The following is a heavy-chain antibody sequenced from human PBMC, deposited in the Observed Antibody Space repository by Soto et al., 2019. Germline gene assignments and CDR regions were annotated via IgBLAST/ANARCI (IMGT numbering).Heavy chain of an antibody. CDR3: ARDGRGYCSGGSCSLNYYYYYGMAV. V-gene: IGHV1-69*13. Sequence: SVKVSCKASGGTFSSYAISWVRQAPGQGLEWMGGIIPIFGTANYAQKFQGRVTITADESTSTAYMELSSLRSEDTAVYYCARDGRGYCSGGSCSLNYYYYYGMAVWGQGTTVTVSS. J-gene: IGHJ6*02. D-gene: IGHD2-15*01. CDR2: IIPIFGTA. CDR1: GGTFSSYA.